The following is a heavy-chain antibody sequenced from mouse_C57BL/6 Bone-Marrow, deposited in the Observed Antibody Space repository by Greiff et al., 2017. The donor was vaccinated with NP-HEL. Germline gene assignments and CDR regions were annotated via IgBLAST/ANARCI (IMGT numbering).Heavy chain of an antibody. D-gene: IGHD2-5*01. CDR3: AREPPPYYSNPWFAY. J-gene: IGHJ3*01. V-gene: IGHV5-4*01. Sequence: EVTLMESGGGLVKPGGSLKLSCAASGFTFSSYAMSWVRQTPEKRLEWVATISDGGSYTYYPDNVKGRFTISRDNAKNNLYLQMSHLKSEDTAMYYCAREPPPYYSNPWFAYWGQGTLVTVSA. CDR2: ISDGGSYT. CDR1: GFTFSSYA.